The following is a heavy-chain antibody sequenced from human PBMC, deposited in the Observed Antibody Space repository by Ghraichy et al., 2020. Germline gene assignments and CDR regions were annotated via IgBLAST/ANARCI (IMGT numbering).Heavy chain of an antibody. CDR2: IYSGGST. CDR1: GFTVSSNY. D-gene: IGHD6-19*01. CDR3: ARGGYSSGWYRYYYGMDV. Sequence: GGSLRLSCAASGFTVSSNYMSWVRQAPGKGLEWVSVIYSGGSTYYADSVKGRFTISRDNSKNTLYLQMNRLRAEDTAVYYCARGGYSSGWYRYYYGMDVWGQGTTVTVSS. J-gene: IGHJ6*02. V-gene: IGHV3-53*01.